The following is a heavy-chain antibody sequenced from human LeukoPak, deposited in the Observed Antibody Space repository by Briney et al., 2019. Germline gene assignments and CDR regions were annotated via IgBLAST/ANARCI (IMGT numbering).Heavy chain of an antibody. J-gene: IGHJ4*02. CDR1: GGFFSGYY. CDR2: INHSGST. V-gene: IGHV4-34*01. D-gene: IGHD3-22*01. Sequence: NPSETLSLTCAVYGGFFSGYYWSWIRQPPGKGLEWIGEINHSGSTNYNPSLKSRVTISVDTSKNQFSLKLSSVTAADTAVYYCARGREDYDSSGYYYAYFDYWGQGTLVTVSS. CDR3: ARGREDYDSSGYYYAYFDY.